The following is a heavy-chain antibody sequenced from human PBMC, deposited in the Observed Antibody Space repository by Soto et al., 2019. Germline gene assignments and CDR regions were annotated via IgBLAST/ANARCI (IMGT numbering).Heavy chain of an antibody. CDR1: GGSISSGGYY. CDR3: ARGDYYGSNWFDP. Sequence: SVTLSLTCTVSGGSISSGGYYWSWIRPHPGKGLEWIGYIYYSGSTYYNPSLKSRVTISVDTSKNQFSLKLSSVTAADTAVYYCARGDYYGSNWFDPWGQGTLVTVSS. D-gene: IGHD3-10*01. V-gene: IGHV4-31*03. J-gene: IGHJ5*02. CDR2: IYYSGST.